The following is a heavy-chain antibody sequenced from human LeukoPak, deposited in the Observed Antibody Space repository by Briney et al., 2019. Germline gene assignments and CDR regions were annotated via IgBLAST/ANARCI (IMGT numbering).Heavy chain of an antibody. D-gene: IGHD4-17*01. CDR1: GYTFISYY. Sequence: GASVKVSCKASGYTFISYYIHWVRQAPGQGLEWMGLINPSGGSTIFAQKFQGRITMTRDTSTSTVYMDLSSLRSEDTAVYYCARETPGYGDFIYWGQGTLVTVSS. V-gene: IGHV1-46*01. CDR3: ARETPGYGDFIY. CDR2: INPSGGST. J-gene: IGHJ4*02.